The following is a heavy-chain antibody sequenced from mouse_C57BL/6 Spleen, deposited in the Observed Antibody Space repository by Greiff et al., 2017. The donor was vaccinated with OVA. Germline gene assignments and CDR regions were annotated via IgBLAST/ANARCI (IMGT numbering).Heavy chain of an antibody. Sequence: DVKLVESEGGLVQPGSSMKLSCTASGFTFSDYYMAWVRQVPEKGLEWVANINYDGSSTYYLDSLKSRFIISRDNAKNILYLQMSSLKSEDTATYYCARDRGSNWGYFDVWGTGTTVTVSS. D-gene: IGHD2-5*01. CDR2: INYDGSST. CDR1: GFTFSDYY. CDR3: ARDRGSNWGYFDV. V-gene: IGHV5-16*01. J-gene: IGHJ1*03.